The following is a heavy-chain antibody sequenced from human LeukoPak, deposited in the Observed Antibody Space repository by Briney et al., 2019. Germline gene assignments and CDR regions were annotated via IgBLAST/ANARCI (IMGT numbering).Heavy chain of an antibody. V-gene: IGHV3-33*01. Sequence: GGSLRLSCAVSGFTFSSCGMHWVRQAPGKGLEWVAVIRYDGTNKYYADSVKGRFTISRDNSKNTLYLQMNSLRAEDTAVYYCARGRDGYNWIDYWGQGTLVTVSS. J-gene: IGHJ4*02. CDR3: ARGRDGYNWIDY. D-gene: IGHD5-24*01. CDR2: IRYDGTNK. CDR1: GFTFSSCG.